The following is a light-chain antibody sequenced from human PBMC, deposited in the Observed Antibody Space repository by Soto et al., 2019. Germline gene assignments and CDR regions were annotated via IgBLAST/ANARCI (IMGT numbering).Light chain of an antibody. CDR3: QQYYSYRG. J-gene: IGKJ4*02. Sequence: AIRMTQSPSSLSASTGDRVTITCRASQGIRRYLAWYQQKPGKAPKLLIYAASTLQSGVPSRFSGSGSGTDFTLTISCLQSEYFATYYCQQYYSYRGFGGGTKVEIK. V-gene: IGKV1-8*01. CDR1: QGIRRY. CDR2: AAS.